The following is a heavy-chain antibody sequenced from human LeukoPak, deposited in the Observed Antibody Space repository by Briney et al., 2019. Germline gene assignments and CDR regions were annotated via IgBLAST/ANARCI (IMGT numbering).Heavy chain of an antibody. CDR1: GFTFSTNW. CDR2: MKGDGRIT. CDR3: ASRSLWYGEDY. V-gene: IGHV3-74*01. D-gene: IGHD3-10*01. Sequence: PGESLRLSCAATGFTFSTNWMHWVRQAPGKGLVWVSRMKGDGRITIYADSVKGRFTISRDNAKNTLYPQMNSLRAEDTAVYYCASRSLWYGEDYWGQGTLVTVSS. J-gene: IGHJ4*02.